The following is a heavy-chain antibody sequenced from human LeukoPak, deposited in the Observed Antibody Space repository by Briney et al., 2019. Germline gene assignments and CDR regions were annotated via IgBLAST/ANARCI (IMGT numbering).Heavy chain of an antibody. CDR2: IKPNSGET. V-gene: IGHV1-8*01. CDR1: GYTFTSYD. D-gene: IGHD6-13*01. J-gene: IGHJ4*02. CDR3: ATDISVYSSSWPRATD. Sequence: GASVKVSCKASGYTFTSYDINWARQATVQGLEWMGWIKPNSGETGYGQRFQGRVTFTRDTSSSTAYMELSSLRSEDTAVYYCATDISVYSSSWPRATDWGQGTLVTVSS.